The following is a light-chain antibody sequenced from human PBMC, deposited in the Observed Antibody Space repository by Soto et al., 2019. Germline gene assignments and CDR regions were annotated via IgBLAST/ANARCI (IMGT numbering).Light chain of an antibody. CDR2: GAS. V-gene: IGKV3-11*01. CDR3: QQSYDMPWT. Sequence: IVFTQSPATLSLSPGERATLSCRASQSVSSYLAWYQQKPGQAPRLLIYGASSRATGIPDRFSGSGSGTDFTLTISSLQPEDFAAYYCQQSYDMPWTFGQGTKVDIK. CDR1: QSVSSY. J-gene: IGKJ1*01.